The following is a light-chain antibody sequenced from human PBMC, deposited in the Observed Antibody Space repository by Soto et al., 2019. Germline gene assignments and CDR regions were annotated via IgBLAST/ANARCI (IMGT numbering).Light chain of an antibody. V-gene: IGKV1-5*01. CDR2: DAS. CDR3: QHYNRYSQT. CDR1: QGISSW. J-gene: IGKJ1*01. Sequence: DIQMTQSPSTLSASVGDRVTITCRASQGISSWLAWYQQKPGKAPNLLIYDASTLESGVPSRFSGSGSGTEYTLTISSLQPDDFETYLCQHYNRYSQTFGQGTKVDIK.